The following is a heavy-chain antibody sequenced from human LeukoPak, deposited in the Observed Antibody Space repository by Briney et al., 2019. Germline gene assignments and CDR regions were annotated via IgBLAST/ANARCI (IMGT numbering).Heavy chain of an antibody. V-gene: IGHV3-23*01. CDR3: AKEPYGDYGDYEAFDI. CDR2: ISGSGGST. CDR1: GFTFSSYA. Sequence: GGSLRLSCAASGFTFSSYAMSWVRQAPGKGLEWVSAISGSGGSTYYADSVKGRFTISRDNSKNTLYLQMSSLRAEDTAVYYCAKEPYGDYGDYEAFDIWGQGTMVTVSS. J-gene: IGHJ3*02. D-gene: IGHD4-17*01.